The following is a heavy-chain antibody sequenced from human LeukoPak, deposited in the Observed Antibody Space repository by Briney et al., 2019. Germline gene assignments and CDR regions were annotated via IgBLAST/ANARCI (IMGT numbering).Heavy chain of an antibody. D-gene: IGHD2-2*01. CDR2: IKKDGSQK. Sequence: PGGSLRLSCAASGFTFSSFWMSWVRQAPGKGLEWVANIKKDGSQKYYVDSVEGRFTISRDNAKNSLYLQMNSLRAEDTAVYYCARSKYCSSTSCYDKALDYYYYYGMDVWGQGTTVTVSS. CDR3: ARSKYCSSTSCYDKALDYYYYYGMDV. CDR1: GFTFSSFW. V-gene: IGHV3-7*01. J-gene: IGHJ6*02.